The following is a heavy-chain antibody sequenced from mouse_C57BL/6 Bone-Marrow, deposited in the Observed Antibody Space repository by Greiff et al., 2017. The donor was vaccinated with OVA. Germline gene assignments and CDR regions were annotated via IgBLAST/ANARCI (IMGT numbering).Heavy chain of an antibody. D-gene: IGHD1-1*01. Sequence: EVQLQQSGPGLAKPSQTLSLPCSVTGYSITSDYWNWIRTFPGNKLEYMGYISNSGRTYYNPSLKSRISITRDTSKNQYYLQLKSVTTEDTATYYCARGLHYYGSSYWYFDVWGTGTTVTVSS. J-gene: IGHJ1*03. CDR1: GYSITSDY. CDR2: ISNSGRT. CDR3: ARGLHYYGSSYWYFDV. V-gene: IGHV3-8*01.